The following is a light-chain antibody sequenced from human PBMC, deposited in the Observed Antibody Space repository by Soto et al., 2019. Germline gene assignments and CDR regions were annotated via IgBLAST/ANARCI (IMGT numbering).Light chain of an antibody. J-gene: IGLJ2*01. CDR1: TSNIGSKT. Sequence: QLVLTQPPSASGTPGQRVTITCSGGTSNIGSKTVTWYQQLPGTAPKFLMYNNNQRPSGVPDRFSGSKSGTSASLAISGLQSEDEADYYCATWDDTLNAPVFGGGTKVTVL. V-gene: IGLV1-44*01. CDR3: ATWDDTLNAPV. CDR2: NNN.